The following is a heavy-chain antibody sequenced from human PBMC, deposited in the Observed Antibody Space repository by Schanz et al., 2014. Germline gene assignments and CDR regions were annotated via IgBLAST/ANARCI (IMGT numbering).Heavy chain of an antibody. J-gene: IGHJ4*02. CDR1: GFTFSNYA. D-gene: IGHD2-15*01. V-gene: IGHV3-23*01. CDR3: ARDRGYCSGGSCLTFDY. CDR2: FIVDSGNT. Sequence: EVQLLESGGGLVRPGGSLRLSFAASGFTFSNYAMSWVRQAPGKGLEWVSGFIVDSGNTYYAGSVKGRFSISRDYSKNTLYLQMNTLRAEDTAVYYCARDRGYCSGGSCLTFDYWGQGTLVTVSS.